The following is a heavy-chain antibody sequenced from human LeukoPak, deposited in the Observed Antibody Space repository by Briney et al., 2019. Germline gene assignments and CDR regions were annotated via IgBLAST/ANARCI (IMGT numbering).Heavy chain of an antibody. Sequence: SVKVSCKASGGTFSSYAISWVRQAPGQGLEWMGGIVPIFGTANYAQKFQGRVTITADKSTSTAYMELSSLRSEDTAVYYCASSVYQLNPSDYWGQGTLVTVSS. V-gene: IGHV1-69*06. D-gene: IGHD2-2*01. CDR2: IVPIFGTA. J-gene: IGHJ4*02. CDR3: ASSVYQLNPSDY. CDR1: GGTFSSYA.